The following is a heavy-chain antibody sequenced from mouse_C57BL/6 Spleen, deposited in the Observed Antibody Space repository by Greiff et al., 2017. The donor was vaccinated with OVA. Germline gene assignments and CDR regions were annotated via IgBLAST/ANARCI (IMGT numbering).Heavy chain of an antibody. CDR3: GGHGGYYSNYGFAY. Sequence: EVKLVESGGGLAQPKGSLKLSCAASGFSFTTYAMNWVRQAPGKGLEWVARIRSNSNNNATYYAVSVKDRFTTSRDDSESMLYLLMNNMKTEDTAMYYCGGHGGYYSNYGFAYWGQGTLVTVSA. J-gene: IGHJ3*01. CDR2: IRSNSNNNAT. D-gene: IGHD2-5*01. V-gene: IGHV10-1*01. CDR1: GFSFTTYA.